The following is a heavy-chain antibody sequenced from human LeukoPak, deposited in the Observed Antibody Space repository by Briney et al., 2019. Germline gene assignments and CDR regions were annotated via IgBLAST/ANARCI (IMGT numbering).Heavy chain of an antibody. D-gene: IGHD3-10*01. CDR1: GFTISTSG. CDR3: AKSVYHSGNY. J-gene: IGHJ4*02. CDR2: ISGGTT. Sequence: GGSLRLSCAASGFTISTSGMSWVRQAPGKGLEWVSSISGGTTYYADSVKGRFTISRDNSKNTVSLQMNSLRAEDTAVYYCAKSVYHSGNYWGQGTLVTVSS. V-gene: IGHV3-23*01.